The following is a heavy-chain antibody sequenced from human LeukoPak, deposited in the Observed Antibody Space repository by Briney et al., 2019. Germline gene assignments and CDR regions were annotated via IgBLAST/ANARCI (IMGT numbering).Heavy chain of an antibody. V-gene: IGHV1-2*02. CDR1: GYXFTGYY. Sequence: ASVKVSCKASGYXFTGYYIHWVRQAPGQGLEWIGWINPDNGGTNYAQKFQGRVTMTRDMSISTAYMELSRLRSDDTAVYYCARDPSNSGYDYLYYFDYWGQGTLVTVSS. J-gene: IGHJ4*02. CDR3: ARDPSNSGYDYLYYFDY. CDR2: INPDNGGT. D-gene: IGHD5-12*01.